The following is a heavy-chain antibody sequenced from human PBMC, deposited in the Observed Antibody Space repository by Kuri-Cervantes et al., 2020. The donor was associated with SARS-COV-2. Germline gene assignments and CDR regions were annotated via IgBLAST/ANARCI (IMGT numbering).Heavy chain of an antibody. V-gene: IGHV4-34*01. Sequence: SETLSLTCAVYGGSFSGYYCSWIRKPPGKGLEWIGEINHSGSTNYNPSLKSRVTISVDTSKNQFSLKLSSVTAADTAVYYCATVIVVVPAAIGWSWFDPWGQGTLVTVSS. CDR2: INHSGST. CDR3: ATVIVVVPAAIGWSWFDP. CDR1: GGSFSGYY. J-gene: IGHJ5*02. D-gene: IGHD2-2*01.